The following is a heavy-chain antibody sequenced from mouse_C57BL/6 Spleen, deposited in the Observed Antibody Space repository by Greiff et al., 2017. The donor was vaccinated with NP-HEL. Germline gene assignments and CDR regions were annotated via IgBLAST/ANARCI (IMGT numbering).Heavy chain of an antibody. Sequence: VQLKESGGGLVKPGGSLKLSCAASGFTFSDYGMHWVRQAPEKGLEWVAYISSGSSTIYYADTVKGRFTISRDNAKNTLFLQMTSLRSEDTAMYYCARRSTNYFDYWGQGTTLTVSS. J-gene: IGHJ2*01. V-gene: IGHV5-17*01. D-gene: IGHD5-1*01. CDR1: GFTFSDYG. CDR3: ARRSTNYFDY. CDR2: ISSGSSTI.